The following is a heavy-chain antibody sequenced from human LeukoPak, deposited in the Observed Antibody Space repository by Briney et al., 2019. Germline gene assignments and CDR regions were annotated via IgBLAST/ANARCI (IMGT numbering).Heavy chain of an antibody. J-gene: IGHJ4*02. Sequence: PSETLSLTCAVYGGSFSGYYWSWIRQPPGKGLEWIGEINHSGSTNYNPSLKSRVTISVDTSKNQFSLKLSSVTAADTAVYYCARGKTYDSSGYFVVAPHDYWGQGTLVTVSS. D-gene: IGHD3-22*01. CDR3: ARGKTYDSSGYFVVAPHDY. V-gene: IGHV4-34*01. CDR1: GGSFSGYY. CDR2: INHSGST.